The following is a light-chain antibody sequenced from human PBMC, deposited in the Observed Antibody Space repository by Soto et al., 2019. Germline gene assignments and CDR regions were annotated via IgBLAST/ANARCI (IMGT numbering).Light chain of an antibody. CDR1: QDINTY. CDR2: DAS. J-gene: IGKJ4*01. V-gene: IGKV3-11*01. Sequence: EIVLTQSPATLSLSPGEKATLSYRASQDINTYLGWYQQKPGQPPRLLIYDASNRASGIPARFSGSGSGTDFTLTINSLEPEDFAIYYCQHRYNWPLTFGAGTKVEIK. CDR3: QHRYNWPLT.